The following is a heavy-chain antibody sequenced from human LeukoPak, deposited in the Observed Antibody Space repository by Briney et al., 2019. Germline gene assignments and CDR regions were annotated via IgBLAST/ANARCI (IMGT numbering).Heavy chain of an antibody. CDR2: IIPIFGTA. D-gene: IGHD4-17*01. CDR3: ASGVFDYGDYVFDY. V-gene: IGHV1-69*13. J-gene: IGHJ4*02. CDR1: GGTFSSYA. Sequence: GASVTVSCTASGGTFSSYAISWVRQVPGQGLEWMGGIIPIFGTANYAQKFQGRVTITADESTSTAYMELSSLRSEDTAVYYCASGVFDYGDYVFDYWGQGTLVTVSS.